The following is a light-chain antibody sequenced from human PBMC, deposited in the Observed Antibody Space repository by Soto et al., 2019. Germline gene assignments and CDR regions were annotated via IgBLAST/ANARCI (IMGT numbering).Light chain of an antibody. Sequence: QSALTQPASVSGSLGQSITISCTGTSSDVGTYNLVSWYQQHPGRAPKLIIYEVDSRTSGISDRFSGSKSGNTASLTISGLQPEDEADYYCSSFTNTNSLEDWVFGGGTKVTVL. V-gene: IGLV2-14*02. CDR1: SSDVGTYNL. CDR3: SSFTNTNSLEDWV. J-gene: IGLJ3*02. CDR2: EVD.